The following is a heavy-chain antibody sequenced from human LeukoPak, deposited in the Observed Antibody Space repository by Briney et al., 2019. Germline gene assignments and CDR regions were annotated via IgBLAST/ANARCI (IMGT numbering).Heavy chain of an antibody. CDR1: GYSISSGYY. D-gene: IGHD4-11*01. J-gene: IGHJ6*03. CDR2: IYHSGST. CDR3: ASTDYSNYDYYYYYMDV. V-gene: IGHV4-38-2*01. Sequence: SETLSLTCAVSGYSISSGYYWGWIRQPPGQGVEWIGSIYHSGSTYYNPSLKSRVTISVDTSKNQFSLKLSSVTAADTAVYYCASTDYSNYDYYYYYMDVWGKGTTVTVSS.